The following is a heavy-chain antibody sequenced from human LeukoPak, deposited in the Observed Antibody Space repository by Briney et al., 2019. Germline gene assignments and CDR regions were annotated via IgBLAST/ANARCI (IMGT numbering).Heavy chain of an antibody. CDR1: GGSFSGYY. CDR2: INHSGST. Sequence: PSETLSLTCAVYGGSFSGYYWSWIRQPPGKGLEWIGEINHSGSTNYNPSLKSRVTISVDTSKNQFSLKLSSVTAADTAVYYCARGGWGSGYYTRWFDPWGQGTLVTVSS. CDR3: ARGGWGSGYYTRWFDP. V-gene: IGHV4-34*01. J-gene: IGHJ5*02. D-gene: IGHD3-3*01.